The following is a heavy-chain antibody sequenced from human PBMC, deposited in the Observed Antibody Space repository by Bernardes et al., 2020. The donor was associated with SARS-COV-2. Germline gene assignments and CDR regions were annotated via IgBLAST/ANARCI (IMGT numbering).Heavy chain of an antibody. J-gene: IGHJ6*02. CDR1: GFSFSEYA. V-gene: IGHV3-48*01. CDR3: AGGSGEAVYYYYYGMDV. Sequence: GSLRLSCEASGFSFSEYAMNWVRQAPGKGLEWLSYISSRSTTIYVADSVKGRFTISRDNSKNTLYLQMNSLRAEDTAVYYCAGGSGEAVYYYYYGMDVWGQGTTVTVSS. D-gene: IGHD3-10*01. CDR2: ISSRSTTI.